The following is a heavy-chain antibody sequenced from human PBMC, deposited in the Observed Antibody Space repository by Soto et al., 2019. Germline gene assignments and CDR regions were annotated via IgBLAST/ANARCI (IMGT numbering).Heavy chain of an antibody. CDR2: IFYRGST. CDR3: ARVRNSRDIDF. J-gene: IGHJ4*02. CDR1: GASINTYY. Sequence: SETLSLTCNVSGASINTYYGSWIRQPPQKGLEWIGYIFYRGSTTYNSSLKSRVTISIDVSKKYFSLRLNSVTAADTAVYYCARVRNSRDIDFWGQGIRVTVSS. V-gene: IGHV4-59*12. D-gene: IGHD3-22*01.